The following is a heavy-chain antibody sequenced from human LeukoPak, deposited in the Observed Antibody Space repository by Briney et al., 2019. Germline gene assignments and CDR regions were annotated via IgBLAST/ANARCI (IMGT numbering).Heavy chain of an antibody. J-gene: IGHJ6*02. CDR2: ISWNSGSI. D-gene: IGHD1-26*01. Sequence: GRSLRLSCAASGFTFDDYAMHWVRQAPGKGLEWVSGISWNSGSIGYADSVKGRFTISRDNAKYSLYLQMNSLRAEDTALYYCAKELHGMDVWGQGTTVTVSS. CDR3: AKELHGMDV. CDR1: GFTFDDYA. V-gene: IGHV3-9*01.